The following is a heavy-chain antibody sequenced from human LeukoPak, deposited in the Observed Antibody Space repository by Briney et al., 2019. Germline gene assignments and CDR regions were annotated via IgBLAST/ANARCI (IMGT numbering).Heavy chain of an antibody. V-gene: IGHV3-48*01. CDR3: ARGMYDFWSGYYHWFDP. CDR2: ISSSSSTI. J-gene: IGHJ5*02. Sequence: GGSLRLSCAASGFTFSSYSMNWVRRAPGKGLEWVSYISSSSSTIYYADSVKGRFTISRDNAKNSLYLQMNSLRAEDTAVYYCARGMYDFWSGYYHWFDPWGQGTLVTVSS. D-gene: IGHD3-3*01. CDR1: GFTFSSYS.